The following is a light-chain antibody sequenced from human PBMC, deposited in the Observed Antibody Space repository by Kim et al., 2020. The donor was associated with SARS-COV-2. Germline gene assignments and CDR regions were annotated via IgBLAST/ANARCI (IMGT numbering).Light chain of an antibody. Sequence: GAVGEGVTIRCRARQGISRWLAGEEQKPGRAPKLLIYAASSLQRGVPSRFRGSGSGTDFTLSISGVQPEDFATYYCGQANSCPISFGQGTRREIK. CDR3: GQANSCPIS. V-gene: IGKV1-12*01. CDR1: QGISRW. J-gene: IGKJ5*01. CDR2: AAS.